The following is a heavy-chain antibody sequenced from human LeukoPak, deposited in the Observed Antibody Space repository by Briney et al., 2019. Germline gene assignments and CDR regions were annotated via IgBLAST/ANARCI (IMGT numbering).Heavy chain of an antibody. D-gene: IGHD2-8*02. CDR2: INPSGGST. Sequence: GASVKVSCKASGYTFTSYYMHWVRQAPGQGLEWMGIINPSGGSTSYAQKFQGRVTMTRDTSTSTVYMELSSLRSEDTAVYYCARERKQVVLVGRRVDYYYMDVWGKGTTVTVSS. V-gene: IGHV1-46*01. CDR3: ARERKQVVLVGRRVDYYYMDV. CDR1: GYTFTSYY. J-gene: IGHJ6*03.